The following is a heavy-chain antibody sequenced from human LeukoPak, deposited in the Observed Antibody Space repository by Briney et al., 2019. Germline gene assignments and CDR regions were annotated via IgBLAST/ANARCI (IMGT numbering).Heavy chain of an antibody. D-gene: IGHD3-3*01. V-gene: IGHV1-69*06. CDR2: IIPIFGTA. J-gene: IGHJ4*02. CDR1: GGTFSSYA. Sequence: SVKVSCKASGGTFSSYAISWVRQAPGQGLEWMGGIIPIFGTANYAQKFQGRVTITADKSTSTAYMELSSLRSEDTAVYYCARERITIFGVANPFDYWGQGTLVTVSS. CDR3: ARERITIFGVANPFDY.